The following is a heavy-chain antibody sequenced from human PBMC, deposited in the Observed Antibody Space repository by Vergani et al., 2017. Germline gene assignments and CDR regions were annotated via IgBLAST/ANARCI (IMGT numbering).Heavy chain of an antibody. V-gene: IGHV4-61*02. J-gene: IGHJ3*02. CDR2: IYTTGST. CDR1: GDSIFSGNYY. D-gene: IGHD1-1*01. CDR3: ARGSTHWKQGGFDI. Sequence: QVQLQESVPGLVKPSQTLSLTCAVSGDSIFSGNYYWNWIRQPAENELEWIGRIYTTGSTDYNPSLKSRVTMSLDSSRSHFSLRLSSVTAADTAIYFCARGSTHWKQGGFDIWGQGTKVTVSS.